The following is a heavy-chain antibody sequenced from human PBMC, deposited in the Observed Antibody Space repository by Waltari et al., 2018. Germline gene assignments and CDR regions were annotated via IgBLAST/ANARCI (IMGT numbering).Heavy chain of an antibody. CDR2: ISYNGAT. Sequence: QLQLQESGPGLVKPSETLSLACSVSGGSITSNRHYWGWSRQPPGQGLEWIGTISYNGATYSSLSLKSRVTISRDTSKNQLSLKLGSVTAADTGVYYCATYIGASVGTAAFDVWGQGTMVTVSS. J-gene: IGHJ3*01. CDR1: GGSITSNRHY. D-gene: IGHD5-12*01. CDR3: ATYIGASVGTAAFDV. V-gene: IGHV4-39*01.